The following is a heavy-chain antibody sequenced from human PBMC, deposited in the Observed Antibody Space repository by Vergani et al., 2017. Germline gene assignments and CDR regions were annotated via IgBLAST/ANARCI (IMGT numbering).Heavy chain of an antibody. CDR2: IYYSGST. J-gene: IGHJ6*02. Sequence: QLQLQESGPGLVKPSETLSLTCTVSGGSISSSSYYWGWIRQPPGKGLEWIGSIYYSGSTYYNPSLKSRVTISVDTSKNQFSLKLSSVTAADTAVYYCASLYYYDSSGLVKGPYYYGMDVWGQGTTVTVSS. CDR1: GGSISSSSYY. CDR3: ASLYYYDSSGLVKGPYYYGMDV. V-gene: IGHV4-39*01. D-gene: IGHD3-22*01.